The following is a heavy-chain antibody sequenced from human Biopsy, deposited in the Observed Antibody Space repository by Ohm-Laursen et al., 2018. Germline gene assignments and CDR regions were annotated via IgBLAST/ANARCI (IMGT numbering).Heavy chain of an antibody. J-gene: IGHJ4*02. CDR1: GFTFSSHG. Sequence: SLRLSCAASGFTFSSHGMHWVRRAPGKGLEWVAHFSYDGINKHYADSVKSRFTISRDNSKNTLSLQMNSLRVEDTAMYYCLREAATGYYRTADFWGQGTLVTVSS. CDR3: LREAATGYYRTADF. V-gene: IGHV3-30*03. D-gene: IGHD3-9*01. CDR2: FSYDGINK.